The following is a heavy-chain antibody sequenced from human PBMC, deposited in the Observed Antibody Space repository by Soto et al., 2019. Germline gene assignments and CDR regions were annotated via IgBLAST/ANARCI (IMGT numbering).Heavy chain of an antibody. D-gene: IGHD3-22*01. CDR1: RFTFSSYA. CDR2: ISGNGNNA. V-gene: IGHV3-23*01. J-gene: IGHJ4*02. CDR3: ARIYDSSGG. Sequence: EVQLLESGGGLVQPGGSLRLSCAASRFTFSSYAMSWVHQAPGKGLEWVSGISGNGNNADYADSVKGRFTISRDNSKNTLYLQMNSLRVEDTAVYYCARIYDSSGGWGQGTLVTVSS.